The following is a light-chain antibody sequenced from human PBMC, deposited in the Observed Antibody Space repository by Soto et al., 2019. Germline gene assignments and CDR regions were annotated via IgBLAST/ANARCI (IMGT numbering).Light chain of an antibody. CDR2: DAS. CDR1: QSISSW. V-gene: IGKV1-5*01. J-gene: IGKJ1*01. Sequence: DIQMTQSPSTLSASVGDRLTITCRASQSISSWLAWYQQKPGKAPKLLIYDASSLESGVPSRFSGSGSGTEFTLTISSLQPDDFATDDGQQYNSYSWTFGQGTKVDIK. CDR3: QQYNSYSWT.